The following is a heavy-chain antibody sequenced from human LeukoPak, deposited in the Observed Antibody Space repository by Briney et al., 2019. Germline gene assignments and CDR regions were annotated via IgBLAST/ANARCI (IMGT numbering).Heavy chain of an antibody. CDR1: GFTFSSYN. CDR2: ISSSSSYI. D-gene: IGHD5-24*01. V-gene: IGHV3-21*01. Sequence: PGGSLRLSCAASGFTFSSYNMNWVRQAPGRGLEWVSSISSSSSYIYYTDSVEGRFTISRDNAKNSLYLQMNSLTAEDTAVYYYARGAEKATVRNYFDYWGQGALVTVSS. J-gene: IGHJ4*02. CDR3: ARGAEKATVRNYFDY.